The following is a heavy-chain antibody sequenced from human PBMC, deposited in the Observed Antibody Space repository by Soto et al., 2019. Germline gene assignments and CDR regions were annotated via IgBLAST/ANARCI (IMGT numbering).Heavy chain of an antibody. D-gene: IGHD6-13*01. Sequence: GGSLRLSCAASGFTVSGNFMSWVRQAPGKGLEWVSIIYSGDSTYYADSVKGRFTISRDNSKNTLYLQMNSLRAEDMAVYYCASRFSSSWSALDYWGQGTLVTVSS. CDR2: IYSGDST. CDR1: GFTVSGNF. V-gene: IGHV3-53*01. J-gene: IGHJ4*02. CDR3: ASRFSSSWSALDY.